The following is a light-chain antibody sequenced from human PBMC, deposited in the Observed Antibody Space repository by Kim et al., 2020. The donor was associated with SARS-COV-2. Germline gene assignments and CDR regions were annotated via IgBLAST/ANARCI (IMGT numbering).Light chain of an antibody. Sequence: EIVMTQSPATLSVSPGERVTLSCRASQTVDSNLAWYQQKPGQAPRLLIYGASTRATDIPARFSGSGSGTEFTLTISILQSEDFAVYYCQQYGHWPPYTFGQGTKLEI. V-gene: IGKV3-15*01. CDR2: GAS. J-gene: IGKJ2*01. CDR1: QTVDSN. CDR3: QQYGHWPPYT.